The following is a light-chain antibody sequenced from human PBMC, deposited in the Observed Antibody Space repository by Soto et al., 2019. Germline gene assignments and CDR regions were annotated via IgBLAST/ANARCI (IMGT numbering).Light chain of an antibody. CDR2: WAS. CDR1: QGVLYSSKNRNH. CDR3: QQYFDVPFT. V-gene: IGKV4-1*01. J-gene: IGKJ4*01. Sequence: DIVMTQSPDSLAVSLGERATINCKSSQGVLYSSKNRNHLAWYQQRPGQPPKVLIYWASTRESGVPERFSGSGSGTDFTLTISSLEAEDVAFYWCQQYFDVPFTFGGGTKVDIK.